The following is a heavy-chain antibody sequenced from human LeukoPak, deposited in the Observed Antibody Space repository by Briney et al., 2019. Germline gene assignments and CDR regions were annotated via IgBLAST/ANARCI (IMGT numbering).Heavy chain of an antibody. Sequence: ASVKVSCKVSGYTLTELSMHWVRQAPGKGLEWMGGFDPGDGETIYAQKFQGRVTMTEDTSTDTAYMELSSLRSEDTAVYYCARDPGYSGGSCCGFDPWGQGTLVTVSS. D-gene: IGHD2-15*01. CDR2: FDPGDGET. J-gene: IGHJ5*02. V-gene: IGHV1-24*01. CDR1: GYTLTELS. CDR3: ARDPGYSGGSCCGFDP.